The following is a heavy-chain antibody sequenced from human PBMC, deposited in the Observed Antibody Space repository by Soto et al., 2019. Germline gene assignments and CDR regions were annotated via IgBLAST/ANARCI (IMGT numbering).Heavy chain of an antibody. CDR3: ARGGAARHLDS. CDR2: VSANNGFT. Sequence: ASVKVSCKPSGYTFTNFALSWVRQAPGQGLEWIGFVSANNGFTHFAQKFQGRVSVKTDTSTNTVYLDLRSLSSDDTAVYYCARGGAARHLDSWGQGTPVTVSS. D-gene: IGHD6-6*01. V-gene: IGHV1-18*01. J-gene: IGHJ5*01. CDR1: GYTFTNFA.